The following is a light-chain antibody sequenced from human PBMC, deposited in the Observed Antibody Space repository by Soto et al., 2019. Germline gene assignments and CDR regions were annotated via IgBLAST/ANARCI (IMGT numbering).Light chain of an antibody. CDR1: QSVGSN. V-gene: IGKV3-15*01. J-gene: IGKJ1*01. CDR3: QEYIQWPPGM. CDR2: AAS. Sequence: EIVMTQSPAALSVSPGERATLSCRASQSVGSNLAWYQQKPGQAPRLLIYAASTRATGIPARFSGSGSGTEFTLTISSLQSEDFAVYYCQEYIQWPPGMFGPGAKVDIK.